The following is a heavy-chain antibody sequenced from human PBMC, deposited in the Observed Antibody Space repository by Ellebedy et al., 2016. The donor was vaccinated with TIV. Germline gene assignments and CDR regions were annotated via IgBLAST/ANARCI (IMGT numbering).Heavy chain of an antibody. Sequence: ASVKVSCKGSGYSFSTHWIVWVRQLPGKGLEWMGIIYPGDSDTRYAPSFRGQATISADKSIATAYLQWSSLKASDTAMYYCAKGRDGHNPDYFDYWGQGTLVTVSS. CDR3: AKGRDGHNPDYFDY. J-gene: IGHJ4*02. CDR2: IYPGDSDT. V-gene: IGHV5-51*01. CDR1: GYSFSTHW. D-gene: IGHD5-24*01.